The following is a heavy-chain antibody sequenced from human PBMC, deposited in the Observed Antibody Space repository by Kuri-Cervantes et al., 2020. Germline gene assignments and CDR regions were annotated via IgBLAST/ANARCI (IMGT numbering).Heavy chain of an antibody. J-gene: IGHJ4*02. V-gene: IGHV3-30*07. CDR1: GFTFNTYA. CDR3: ARLVATNEPPDY. D-gene: IGHD5-12*01. Sequence: GESLKISCAASGFTFNTYAMHWVRQAPGKGLEWVAVMSFDGSNKYYADSVKGRFTISRDNAKNSLYLQMNSLRAEDTAVYYCARLVATNEPPDYWGQGTLVTVSS. CDR2: MSFDGSNK.